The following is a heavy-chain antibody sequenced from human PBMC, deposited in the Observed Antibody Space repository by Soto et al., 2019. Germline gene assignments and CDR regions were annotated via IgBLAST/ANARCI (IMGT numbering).Heavy chain of an antibody. Sequence: PGGSLRLSCAASGFTFSSYGMHWVRQAPGKGLEWVAVIWYDGSNKYYADSVKGRFTISRDNSKNTLYLQMNSLRAEDTAVYYCARDATFWGIPYFDYWGQGTLVTVSS. V-gene: IGHV3-33*01. CDR3: ARDATFWGIPYFDY. CDR1: GFTFSSYG. D-gene: IGHD2-15*01. CDR2: IWYDGSNK. J-gene: IGHJ4*02.